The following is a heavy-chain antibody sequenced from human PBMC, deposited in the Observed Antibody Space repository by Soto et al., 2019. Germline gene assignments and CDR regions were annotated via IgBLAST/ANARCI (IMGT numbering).Heavy chain of an antibody. CDR2: ISYDGST. D-gene: IGHD3-16*01. J-gene: IGHJ4*02. CDR1: GFTFSSYA. V-gene: IGHV3-23*01. CDR3: AKTGGVAAPDY. Sequence: GGSLRLSCAASGFTFSSYAMSWVRQAPGKGLEWVSAISYDGSTYYADSVKGRFTISRDNSKNTLYLQMSSLRAEDTAVYYCAKTGGVAAPDYWGQGTLVTVSS.